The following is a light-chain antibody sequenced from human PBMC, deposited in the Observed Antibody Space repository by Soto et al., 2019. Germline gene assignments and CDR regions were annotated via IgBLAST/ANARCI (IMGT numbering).Light chain of an antibody. CDR1: SGHSSYA. CDR3: QTWGTGIQGV. J-gene: IGLJ3*02. CDR2: LNSDGSH. V-gene: IGLV4-69*01. Sequence: QPVLTQSPSASASLGASVKLTCTLSSGHSSYAIAWHQQQPEKGPRYLMKLNSDGSHSKGDGIPDRFSGSSSGAERYLTISSLQSEDEADYYCQTWGTGIQGVFGGGTTLTV.